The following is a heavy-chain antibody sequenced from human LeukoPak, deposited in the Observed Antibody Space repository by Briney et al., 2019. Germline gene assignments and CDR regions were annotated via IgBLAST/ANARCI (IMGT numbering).Heavy chain of an antibody. D-gene: IGHD6-19*01. J-gene: IGHJ4*02. CDR2: ISGSGSTI. V-gene: IGHV3-48*03. CDR1: GFSFSSYE. CDR3: ARDLNGWYGRVDN. Sequence: GGSLRLSCAASGFSFSSYEMNWVRQAPGKGLEWVSYISGSGSTIYYADSVKGRFTISRDNAKNSLHLQMNSLRAEDTAVYYCARDLNGWYGRVDNWGQGTLVTVSP.